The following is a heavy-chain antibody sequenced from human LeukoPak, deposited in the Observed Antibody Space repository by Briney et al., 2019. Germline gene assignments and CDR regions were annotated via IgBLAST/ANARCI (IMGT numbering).Heavy chain of an antibody. CDR2: ISSSSSYI. Sequence: GGSLRLSCAASAFTFSSYSMNWVRRAPGKGLEWVSSISSSSSYIYYADSVKGRFTISRDNAKNSLYLRMNSLRAEDTAVYYCARRDPNSDGSDLFDYWGQGTLVTVSS. D-gene: IGHD2-21*02. CDR3: ARRDPNSDGSDLFDY. J-gene: IGHJ4*02. V-gene: IGHV3-21*01. CDR1: AFTFSSYS.